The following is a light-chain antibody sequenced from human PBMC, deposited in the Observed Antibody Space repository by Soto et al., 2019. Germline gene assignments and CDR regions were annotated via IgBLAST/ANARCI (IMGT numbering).Light chain of an antibody. Sequence: EIVLTQSPATLSLSPGERATLSCRASQGGFGNYLAWYQQKPGQAPRLLIYGASKRAPGTPDRCSGSGSGTDFTLTINRLEPEDFALYSYHQYGSAPWTFGQGTKVEIK. V-gene: IGKV3-20*01. CDR2: GAS. J-gene: IGKJ1*01. CDR3: HQYGSAPWT. CDR1: QGGFGNY.